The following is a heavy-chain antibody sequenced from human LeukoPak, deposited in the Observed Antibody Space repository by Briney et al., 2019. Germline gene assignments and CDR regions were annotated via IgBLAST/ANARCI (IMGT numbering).Heavy chain of an antibody. CDR1: GGSISSSSYY. J-gene: IGHJ4*02. V-gene: IGHV4-61*01. CDR2: IYYSGST. D-gene: IGHD6-19*01. Sequence: SETLSLTCTVSGGSISSSSYYWSWIRQPPGKGLEWIGYIYYSGSTNYNPSLKSRVTISVDTSKNQFSLKLSSVTAADTAVYYCARVRGSGWYLYYFDYWGQGTLVTVSS. CDR3: ARVRGSGWYLYYFDY.